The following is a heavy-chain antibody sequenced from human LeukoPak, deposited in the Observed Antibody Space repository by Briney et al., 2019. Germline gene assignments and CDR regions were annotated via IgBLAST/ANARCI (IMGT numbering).Heavy chain of an antibody. D-gene: IGHD4-11*01. Sequence: GGSLRLSCAASGFTFSSYAMSWVRQAPGKGLEWVSAISGSGGSTYYADSVKGRFTISRDNSKNTLYLQINSLRAEDTAVYYCAKGTDYSSVYDYWGQGTLVTVSS. CDR1: GFTFSSYA. CDR3: AKGTDYSSVYDY. V-gene: IGHV3-23*01. CDR2: ISGSGGST. J-gene: IGHJ4*02.